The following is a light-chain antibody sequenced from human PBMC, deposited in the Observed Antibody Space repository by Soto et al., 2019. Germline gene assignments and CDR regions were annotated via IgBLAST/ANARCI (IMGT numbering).Light chain of an antibody. CDR1: SGSVSTSYY. V-gene: IGLV8-61*01. CDR3: VLYMGTGNSV. J-gene: IGLJ3*02. CDR2: STN. Sequence: QAVVTQEPSFSVSPGRTVTLTCGLSSGSVSTSYYPSWYQLTPGQAPRTLIYSTNTRSSGVPNRFSGSILENKAALTITGAQADDESDYYCVLYMGTGNSVFGGGTKVTVL.